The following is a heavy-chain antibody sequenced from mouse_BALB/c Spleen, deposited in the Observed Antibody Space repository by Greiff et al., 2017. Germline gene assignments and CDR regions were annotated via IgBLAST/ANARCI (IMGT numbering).Heavy chain of an antibody. V-gene: IGHV1-4*02. J-gene: IGHJ4*01. D-gene: IGHD1-1*01. CDR2: INPSSGYT. CDR3: ARGDYYGSSPYAMDY. CDR1: GYTFTSYT. Sequence: QVQLQQSGAELVRPGTSVKMSCKASGYTFTSYTMHWVKQRPGQGLEWIGYINPSSGYTEYNQKFKDKTTLTADKSSSTAYMQLSSLTSEDSAVYYCARGDYYGSSPYAMDYWGQGTSVTVSS.